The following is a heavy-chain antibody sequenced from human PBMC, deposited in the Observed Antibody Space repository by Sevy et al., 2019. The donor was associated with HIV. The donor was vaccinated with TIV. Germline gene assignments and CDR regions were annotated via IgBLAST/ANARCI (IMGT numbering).Heavy chain of an antibody. V-gene: IGHV3-15*01. CDR1: GFTFSNAW. CDR3: TSETTHFTFFGVVTRPGWFDP. J-gene: IGHJ5*02. CDR2: IKSKTDGGTT. Sequence: GGSLRLSCAASGFTFSNAWMSWVRQAPGKGLEWVGRIKSKTDGGTTDYASPVKGRFTISRDDSKTTLYLQMNSLKTEDTAVYYCTSETTHFTFFGVVTRPGWFDPWGQGTLVTVSS. D-gene: IGHD3-3*01.